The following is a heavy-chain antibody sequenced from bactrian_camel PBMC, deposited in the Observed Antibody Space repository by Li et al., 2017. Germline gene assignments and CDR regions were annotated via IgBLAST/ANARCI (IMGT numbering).Heavy chain of an antibody. Sequence: QLVESGGGSVQAGGAMTLSCTGSGFGFGDFDMAWYRQAPGYECETVSSIGRSGTIYYAESVKGRFTITRDNSKNTLYLQMNSLKPEDTSVYYCAAEEDSDYSGCAARRYNYWGRGTQVTVS. CDR2: IGRSGTI. V-gene: IGHV3S63*01. CDR3: AAEEDSDYSGCAARRYNY. J-gene: IGHJ4*01. CDR1: GFGFGDFD. D-gene: IGHD4*01.